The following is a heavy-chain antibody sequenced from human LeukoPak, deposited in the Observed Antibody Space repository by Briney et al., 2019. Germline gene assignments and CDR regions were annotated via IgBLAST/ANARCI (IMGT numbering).Heavy chain of an antibody. Sequence: GRSLRLSCAASGFTFGSYAMHWVRQAPGKGLVWVAVISYDGSNKYYADSVKGRFTISRDNSKNTLYLQMNSLRAEDTAVYYCARESYSSRFDYWGREPWSPSPQ. CDR3: ARESYSSRFDY. D-gene: IGHD6-13*01. CDR2: ISYDGSNK. CDR1: GFTFGSYA. V-gene: IGHV3-30*04. J-gene: IGHJ4*02.